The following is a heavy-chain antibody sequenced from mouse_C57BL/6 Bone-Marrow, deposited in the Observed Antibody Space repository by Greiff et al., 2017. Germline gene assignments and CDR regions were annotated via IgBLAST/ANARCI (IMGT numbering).Heavy chain of an antibody. Sequence: AASGIDFSRYWMSWVRRAPGKGLEWIGGINPDSSTINYAPSLKDKFIISRDNAKNTLYLQMSKVRSEDTALYYCARRDITTVVADYAMDYWGQGTSVTVSS. CDR1: GIDFSRYW. J-gene: IGHJ4*01. V-gene: IGHV4-1*01. D-gene: IGHD1-1*01. CDR2: INPDSSTI. CDR3: ARRDITTVVADYAMDY.